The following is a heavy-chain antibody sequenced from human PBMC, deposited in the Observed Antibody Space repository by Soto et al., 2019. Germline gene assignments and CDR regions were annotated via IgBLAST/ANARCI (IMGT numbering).Heavy chain of an antibody. J-gene: IGHJ6*03. Sequence: GGSLRLSCAASGFTVSSNYMSWVRQAPGKGLEWVSVTYSGGSTYYADSVKGRFTISRHNSKNTLYLQMNSLRAEDTAVYYCARDLFLKWYTNYYYYMDVWGKGTTVTVSS. CDR2: TYSGGST. CDR3: ARDLFLKWYTNYYYYMDV. V-gene: IGHV3-53*04. CDR1: GFTVSSNY. D-gene: IGHD1-1*01.